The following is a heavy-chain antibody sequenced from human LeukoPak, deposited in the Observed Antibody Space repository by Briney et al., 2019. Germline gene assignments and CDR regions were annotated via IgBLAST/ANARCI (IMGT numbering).Heavy chain of an antibody. CDR3: ARLHYGGNYGYYYYMDV. CDR1: GGSISSSSYY. Sequence: PSETLSLTCTVSGGSISSSSYYWGWIRQPPGKGLEWIGSIHYTGSTYYNPSLKSRVTISVDTSKNKFSLKLSSVTAADTAVYYCARLHYGGNYGYYYYMDVWGKGTTVTISS. CDR2: IHYTGST. D-gene: IGHD4-23*01. J-gene: IGHJ6*03. V-gene: IGHV4-39*01.